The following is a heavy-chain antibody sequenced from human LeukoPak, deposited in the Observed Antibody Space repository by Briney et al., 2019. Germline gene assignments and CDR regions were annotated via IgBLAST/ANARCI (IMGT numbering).Heavy chain of an antibody. CDR2: LWSDGSAK. V-gene: IGHV3-33*01. J-gene: IGHJ4*02. Sequence: QSGGSLRLSCAASGFSLTYYDMVWVRQAPGKGLEWVAVLWSDGSAKYYADFVRGRFAVSRDKSNNTLYLEMNGLRAEDTAAYYCARSRDGYRDYWGQGTQVSVSS. D-gene: IGHD5-24*01. CDR1: GFSLTYYD. CDR3: ARSRDGYRDY.